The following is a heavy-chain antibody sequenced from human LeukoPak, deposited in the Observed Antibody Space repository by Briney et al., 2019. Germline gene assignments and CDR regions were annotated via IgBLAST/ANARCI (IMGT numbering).Heavy chain of an antibody. CDR2: INHSGST. V-gene: IGHV4-34*01. J-gene: IGHJ4*02. CDR1: GGSFSGYY. CDR3: ARGPPRGLLWFGELKPYFDY. Sequence: SETLSLTCAVYGGSFSGYYWSWIRQPPGKGLEWIGEINHSGSTNYNPSLKSRVTISVDTSKNQFSLKLSSVTAADTAVYYCARGPPRGLLWFGELKPYFDYWGQGTLVTVSS. D-gene: IGHD3-10*01.